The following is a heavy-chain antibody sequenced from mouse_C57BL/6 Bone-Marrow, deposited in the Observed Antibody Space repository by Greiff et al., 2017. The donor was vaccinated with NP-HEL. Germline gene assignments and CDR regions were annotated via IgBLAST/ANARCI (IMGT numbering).Heavy chain of an antibody. CDR1: GYTSTSYW. CDR3: ARVETMVSYFDY. Sequence: QVQLQQPGAELVKPGASVKTSCKASGYTSTSYWITGVKQRPGKGFAWSGDFYPGSGSTNYNEKFKSKATMTVDTSSSTAYMQLTSHTSEDSSVYYCARVETMVSYFDYWGQGTTLTVSS. V-gene: IGHV1-55*01. CDR2: FYPGSGST. D-gene: IGHD2-2*01. J-gene: IGHJ2*01.